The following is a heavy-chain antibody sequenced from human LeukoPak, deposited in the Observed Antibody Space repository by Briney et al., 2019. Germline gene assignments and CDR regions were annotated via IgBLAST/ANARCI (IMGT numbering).Heavy chain of an antibody. D-gene: IGHD3-22*01. J-gene: IGHJ4*02. CDR3: ARLLVGVITTHSGDC. CDR1: SDSLSNSAYH. V-gene: IGHV4-39*02. Sequence: SETLSLTCNVSSDSLSNSAYHWGWIRQPPGRGLEWIGTIDYNRGTYYNPSLKSRVTISVDTSKNHFSLKLSSVTAADTAVYYCARLLVGVITTHSGDCWGQGTLVTVSS. CDR2: IDYNRGT.